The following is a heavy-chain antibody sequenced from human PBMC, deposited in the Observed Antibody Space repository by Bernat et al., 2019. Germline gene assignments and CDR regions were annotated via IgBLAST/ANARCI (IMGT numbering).Heavy chain of an antibody. CDR1: GFTFSTYG. J-gene: IGHJ6*02. V-gene: IGHV3-23*01. D-gene: IGHD1-14*01. CDR3: ARHGAGSNHYHYGMDV. CDR2: ISGSGAST. Sequence: EVQLLESGGGLVQAGGSLRLPGAASGFTFSTYGMTWVRLAPGKGLGWVSSISGSGASTFYVDSVKGRFTISRDNSKNTVSLQMNSLRADDTAVYYCARHGAGSNHYHYGMDVWGQGTTVTVSS.